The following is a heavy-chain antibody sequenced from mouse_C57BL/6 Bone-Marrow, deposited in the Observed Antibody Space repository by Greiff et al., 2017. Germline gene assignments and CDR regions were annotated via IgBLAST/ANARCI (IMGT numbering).Heavy chain of an antibody. D-gene: IGHD1-1*01. CDR1: GFNIKDDY. Sequence: VQLQQSGAELVRPGASVKLSCTASGFNIKDDYMHWVKQRPEQGLEWIGWIDPENGDTAYASKFQGKATITADTSSNTAYLQLRRLACEDTGVYCCTTSGATVVARAGWGRGSLGTVSA. CDR2: IDPENGDT. CDR3: TTSGATVVARAG. V-gene: IGHV14-4*01. J-gene: IGHJ3*01.